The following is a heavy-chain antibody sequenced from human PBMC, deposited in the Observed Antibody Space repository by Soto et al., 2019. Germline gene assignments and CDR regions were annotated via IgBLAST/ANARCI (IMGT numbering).Heavy chain of an antibody. J-gene: IGHJ4*02. V-gene: IGHV3-49*03. CDR3: ARVGSASLMVVVIADH. CDR2: IRSKGYGGTT. CDR1: GSTFGDYA. Sequence: HPGGSLRVSCTTSGSTFGDYAMSWFRQAPGKGLEWVGFIRSKGYGGTTQYAASVKGRFTISRDDSESIAYLQMDSLKTEDTALYYCARVGSASLMVVVIADHWGQGTQVTVSS. D-gene: IGHD3-22*01.